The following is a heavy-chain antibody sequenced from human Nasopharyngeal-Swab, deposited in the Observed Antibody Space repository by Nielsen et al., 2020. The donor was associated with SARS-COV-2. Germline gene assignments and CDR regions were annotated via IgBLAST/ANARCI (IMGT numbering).Heavy chain of an antibody. J-gene: IGHJ2*01. V-gene: IGHV4-31*02. CDR3: ARDKPLHYYDSSPRYFHL. D-gene: IGHD3-22*01. CDR2: IDHSVST. Sequence: TRSLTGTVSGCSISSEGYYWSWSRQDAGKGLEWIGYIDHSVSTYYNPSRKSRVTISVDTSTNQFSLKLSSVTAADTAVYVCARDKPLHYYDSSPRYFHLWGHGTLITVSS. CDR1: GCSISSEGYY.